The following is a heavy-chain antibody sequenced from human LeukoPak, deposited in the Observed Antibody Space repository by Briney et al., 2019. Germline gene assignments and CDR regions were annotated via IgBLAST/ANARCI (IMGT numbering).Heavy chain of an antibody. D-gene: IGHD6-19*01. V-gene: IGHV3-7*03. CDR3: VKNDGWFHLAQ. CDR2: IKNDGSET. J-gene: IGHJ4*02. CDR1: GFNFRDHW. Sequence: GGSLRLSCAVSGFNFRDHWMDWVRQAPGKGLEWVGHIKNDGSETYYLDSLKGRFSISRDNTNNALYLQMNSLSVEDTAVYYCVKNDGWFHLAQWGQGTLVTVSS.